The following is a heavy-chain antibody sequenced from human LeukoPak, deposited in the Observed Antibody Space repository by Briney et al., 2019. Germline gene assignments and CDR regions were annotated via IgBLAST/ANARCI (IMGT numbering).Heavy chain of an antibody. CDR1: GFTFSSYG. Sequence: PGGSLRLSCAASGFTFSSYGMHWVRQAPGKGLEWVSSISSSSTYIYYADSVKGRFTISRDNAKNSLYLQLNSLRAEDTAVYYCARVGPPGFFDYWGQGTLVTVSS. V-gene: IGHV3-21*01. J-gene: IGHJ4*02. CDR3: ARVGPPGFFDY. D-gene: IGHD3-9*01. CDR2: ISSSSTYI.